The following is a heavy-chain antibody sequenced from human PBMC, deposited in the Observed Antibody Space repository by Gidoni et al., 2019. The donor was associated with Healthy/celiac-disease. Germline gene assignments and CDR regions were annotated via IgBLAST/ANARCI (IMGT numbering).Heavy chain of an antibody. V-gene: IGHV4-39*01. CDR3: AGFQRGDYDFWSGYNFAY. CDR2: IYYSGST. D-gene: IGHD3-3*01. Sequence: QLQLQESGPGLVKSSETLSLTCTVSGGSISSSSYYWGWIRQPPGMGLEWIGSIYYSGSTYYNPSLKSRVTISVDTSKNQFSLKLSSVTAADTAVYYCAGFQRGDYDFWSGYNFAYWGQGTLVTVSS. CDR1: GGSISSSSYY. J-gene: IGHJ4*02.